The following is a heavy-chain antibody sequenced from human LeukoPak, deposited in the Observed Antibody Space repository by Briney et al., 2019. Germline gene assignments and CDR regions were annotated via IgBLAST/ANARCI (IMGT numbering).Heavy chain of an antibody. Sequence: MSSETLSLTCAVYGGSFSGYYWSWIRQPPGKGLEWIGYIYYSGSTYYNPSLKSRVTISVDTSKNQFSLKLSSVTAADTAVFYCARAPLYGGHADWFDPWGQGTLVTVSS. CDR1: GGSFSGYY. CDR2: IYYSGST. CDR3: ARAPLYGGHADWFDP. D-gene: IGHD4-23*01. J-gene: IGHJ5*02. V-gene: IGHV4-34*09.